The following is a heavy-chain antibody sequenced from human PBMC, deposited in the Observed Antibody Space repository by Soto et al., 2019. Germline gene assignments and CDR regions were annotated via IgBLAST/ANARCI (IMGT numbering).Heavy chain of an antibody. CDR1: GFTFSTYV. CDR3: AKCSASTRPYYFDY. J-gene: IGHJ4*02. CDR2: ISGSGAGP. V-gene: IGHV3-23*01. D-gene: IGHD6-6*01. Sequence: EVQLLESGGGLVQPGGSLRLSCAASGFTFSTYVMSWVRQAPGKGLEWVSAISGSGAGPYYADSVKGRFTISRDNSKNSLYLQMNSLRDDDTAVYYCAKCSASTRPYYFDYWGQGTLVSVSS.